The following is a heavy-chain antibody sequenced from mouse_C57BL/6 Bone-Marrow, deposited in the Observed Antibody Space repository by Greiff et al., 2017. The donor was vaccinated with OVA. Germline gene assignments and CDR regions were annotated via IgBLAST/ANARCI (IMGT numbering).Heavy chain of an antibody. Sequence: QVHVKQPGAELVMPGASVKLSCKASGYTFTSYWMPWVQQRPGQGLEWIGEIDPSDSYTNYNHKFKGKSTLTVDKSSSTAYMQLSSLTSEDSAVYYCARSNYYGSSPYWYFDVWGTGTTVTVSS. V-gene: IGHV1-69*01. D-gene: IGHD1-1*01. J-gene: IGHJ1*03. CDR1: GYTFTSYW. CDR3: ARSNYYGSSPYWYFDV. CDR2: IDPSDSYT.